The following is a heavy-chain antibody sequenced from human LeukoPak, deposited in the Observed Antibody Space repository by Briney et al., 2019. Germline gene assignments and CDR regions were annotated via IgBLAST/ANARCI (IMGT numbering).Heavy chain of an antibody. V-gene: IGHV1-46*01. Sequence: ASVKVSCKASGYTFTSYYMHWVRQAPGQGLEWMGIINPSGGSTSYAQKFQGRVTMTRDTSTGTVYMELSSLRSEDTAVYYCARARGGRYFQHWGQGTLVTVSS. CDR2: INPSGGST. CDR1: GYTFTSYY. J-gene: IGHJ1*01. D-gene: IGHD2-15*01. CDR3: ARARGGRYFQH.